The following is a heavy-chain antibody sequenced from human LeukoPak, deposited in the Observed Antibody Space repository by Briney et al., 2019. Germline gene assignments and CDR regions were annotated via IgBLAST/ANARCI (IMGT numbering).Heavy chain of an antibody. J-gene: IGHJ4*02. CDR1: GFTFSSYD. D-gene: IGHD6-19*01. Sequence: GGSLRLSCAASGFTFSSYDMSWVRQAPGKGLEWVSGISASGGSTHYADSVKGRFTISRDNSKSTLYLQMNSLRAEDTAVYFCAKDSPRSSGWYYFDYWGQGTLVTVSS. V-gene: IGHV3-23*01. CDR3: AKDSPRSSGWYYFDY. CDR2: ISASGGST.